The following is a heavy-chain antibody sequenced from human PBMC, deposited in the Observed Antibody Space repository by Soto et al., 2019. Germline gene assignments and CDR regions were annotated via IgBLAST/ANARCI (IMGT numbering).Heavy chain of an antibody. V-gene: IGHV3-23*01. Sequence: GGSLRLSCAASGFTFSNYAMNWVRQAPGKGLEWVSGITGSSGRTFYADSVEGRFTISRDNSKNTVYLQMNSVRADDTAVYYCAKEYTSTSRGSFDYWGQGALVTVSS. CDR1: GFTFSNYA. CDR3: AKEYTSTSRGSFDY. D-gene: IGHD1-26*01. J-gene: IGHJ4*02. CDR2: ITGSSGRT.